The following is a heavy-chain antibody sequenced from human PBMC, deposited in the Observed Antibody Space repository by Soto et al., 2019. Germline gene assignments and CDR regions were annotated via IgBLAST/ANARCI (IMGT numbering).Heavy chain of an antibody. Sequence: ASVKVSCKASGYTFTSYYMHWVRQAPGQGLEWMGIINPSGGSTSYAQKFQGRVTMTRDTSTSTVYMELSSLRSEDTAVYYCARDPRILMLAINYYYYMDVWGKGTTVTVSS. CDR3: ARDPRILMLAINYYYYMDV. CDR1: GYTFTSYY. D-gene: IGHD2-15*01. CDR2: INPSGGST. V-gene: IGHV1-46*03. J-gene: IGHJ6*03.